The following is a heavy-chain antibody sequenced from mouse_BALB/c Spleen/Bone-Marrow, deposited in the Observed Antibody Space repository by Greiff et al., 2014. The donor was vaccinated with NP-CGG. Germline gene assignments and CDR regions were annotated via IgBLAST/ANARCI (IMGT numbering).Heavy chain of an antibody. CDR1: GFNIKDTY. J-gene: IGHJ2*01. CDR3: ASYVYGYYFDY. Sequence: EVQVVESGAELVKPGASVKLSCTASGFNIKDTYMHWVKQRPEQGLEWIGRIDPANGNTKYDPKFQGKATITADTSSNTAYLQLSSLTSEDTAVYYCASYVYGYYFDYWGQGTTLTASS. V-gene: IGHV14-3*02. CDR2: IDPANGNT. D-gene: IGHD2-2*01.